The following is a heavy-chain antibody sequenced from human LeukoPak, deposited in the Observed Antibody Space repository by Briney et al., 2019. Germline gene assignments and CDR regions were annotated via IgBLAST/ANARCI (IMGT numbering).Heavy chain of an antibody. CDR3: ARSAYCSSTSCRSWFDP. D-gene: IGHD2-2*01. J-gene: IGHJ5*02. Sequence: ASVKVSXKASGYTFTSYDINWVRQATGQGLEWMGWMNPNSGNTGYAQKFQGRVTITRNTSISTAYMELSSLRSEDTAVYYCARSAYCSSTSCRSWFDPWCQGTLVTVSS. CDR2: MNPNSGNT. V-gene: IGHV1-8*03. CDR1: GYTFTSYD.